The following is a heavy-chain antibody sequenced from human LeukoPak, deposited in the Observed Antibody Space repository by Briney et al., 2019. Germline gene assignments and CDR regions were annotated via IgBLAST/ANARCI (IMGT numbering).Heavy chain of an antibody. CDR2: IYYSGST. CDR1: GGSISSYH. V-gene: IGHV4-59*01. J-gene: IGHJ4*02. CDR3: ARGSINYSSSWYPVDY. Sequence: SETLSLTCTVSGGSISSYHWSWIRQPPGKGLEWIGYIYYSGSTNYNPSLKSRVTISVDTSKNQFSLKLSSVTAADTAVYYCARGSINYSSSWYPVDYWGQGTLVTVSS. D-gene: IGHD6-13*01.